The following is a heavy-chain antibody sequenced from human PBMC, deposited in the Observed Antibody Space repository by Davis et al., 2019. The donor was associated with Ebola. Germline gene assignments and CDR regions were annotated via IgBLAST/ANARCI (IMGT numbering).Heavy chain of an antibody. D-gene: IGHD5-12*01. CDR1: GYTFTNYY. CDR2: INPNDCRT. CDR3: TTPGGQDSGYDVFDI. V-gene: IGHV1-46*03. J-gene: IGHJ3*02. Sequence: AASVKVSCKASGYTFTNYYMHWVRQAPGQGLEWMGMINPNDCRTIYAQKFQGRVTVTRDTSTTTVYMDLSSLRSEDTDLYYCTTPGGQDSGYDVFDIWGQGTMVTVSS.